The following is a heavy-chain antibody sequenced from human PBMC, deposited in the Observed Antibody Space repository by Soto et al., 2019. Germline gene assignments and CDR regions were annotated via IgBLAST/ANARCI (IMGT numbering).Heavy chain of an antibody. CDR1: GASITYGAYS. Sequence: QLQLHMSGSGLVKPSQTLSLTCTVSGASITYGAYSWSWIRQTPGKGLEWIGYINHLETTFYNPSFESRLTVSIDRTKYQFSLNLKSMSAADRAVYFCARGGGFDSFDYWGQGILVTVSS. J-gene: IGHJ4*02. CDR3: ARGGGFDSFDY. V-gene: IGHV4-30-2*01. CDR2: INHLETT. D-gene: IGHD3-10*01.